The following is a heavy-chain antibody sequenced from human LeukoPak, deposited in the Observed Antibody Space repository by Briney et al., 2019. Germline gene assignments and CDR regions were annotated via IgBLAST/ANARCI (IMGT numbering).Heavy chain of an antibody. Sequence: RGESLKISCQGSGSSFTSYWIGWVRQLPGKGLEWMGIIYPGDSDTRYSPSFQGQVTISADKSISTAYLQWSSLKASDTAMYYCARQFDSSSWTDYWGQGTLVTVSS. V-gene: IGHV5-51*01. D-gene: IGHD6-13*01. J-gene: IGHJ4*02. CDR1: GSSFTSYW. CDR3: ARQFDSSSWTDY. CDR2: IYPGDSDT.